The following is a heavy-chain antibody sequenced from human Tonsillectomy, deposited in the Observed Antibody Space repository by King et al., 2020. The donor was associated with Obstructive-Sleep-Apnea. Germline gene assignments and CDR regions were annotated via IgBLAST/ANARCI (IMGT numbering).Heavy chain of an antibody. CDR3: AREKSYYYGSGSYYDSIYFDY. Sequence: VQLQESGPGLVKPSETLSLTCTVSGGSISSYSWNWIRQPAGKGLEWIGHIYTSGTINYNPSLKSRLTMSVDTSKNQFYLKLSSVTAADTAVYYCAREKSYYYGSGSYYDSIYFDYWGQGTLVTVSS. D-gene: IGHD3-10*01. J-gene: IGHJ4*02. CDR1: GGSISSYS. CDR2: IYTSGTI. V-gene: IGHV4-4*07.